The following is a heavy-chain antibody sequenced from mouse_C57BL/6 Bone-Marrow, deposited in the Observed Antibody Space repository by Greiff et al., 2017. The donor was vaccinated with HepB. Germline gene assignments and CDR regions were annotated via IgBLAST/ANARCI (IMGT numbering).Heavy chain of an antibody. CDR1: GYTFTDYY. CDR2: INPYNGGT. D-gene: IGHD1-1*01. CDR3: ASHYYGSSWGY. J-gene: IGHJ2*01. Sequence: VQLKQSGPVLVKPGASVKMSCKASGYTFTDYYMNWVKQSHGKSLEWIGVINPYNGGTSYNQKFKGKATLTVDKSSSTAYMELNSLTSEDSAVYYCASHYYGSSWGYWGQGTTLTVSS. V-gene: IGHV1-19*01.